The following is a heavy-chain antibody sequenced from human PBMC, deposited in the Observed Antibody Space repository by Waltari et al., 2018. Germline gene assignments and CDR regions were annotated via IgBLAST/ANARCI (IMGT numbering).Heavy chain of an antibody. D-gene: IGHD3-16*02. V-gene: IGHV4-38-2*01. J-gene: IGHJ4*02. CDR2: IYLSVRT. CDR3: ARLYLENSRYYDYIWGSYPDFDY. CDR1: GYSISSGYY. Sequence: QVQLQESGPGLVKPSETLSLTCAVSGYSISSGYYWGWIRQPPGKGLEWIGCIYLSVRTSYNPSLKSRVTISVDTSKTQFSLKLSSVTAADTAVYYCARLYLENSRYYDYIWGSYPDFDYWGQGTLVTVSS.